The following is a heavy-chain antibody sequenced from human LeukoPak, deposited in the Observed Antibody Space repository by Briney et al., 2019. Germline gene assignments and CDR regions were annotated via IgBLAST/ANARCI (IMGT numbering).Heavy chain of an antibody. Sequence: SETLSLTCTVSGGSISSYYWSWIRQPPGKGLEWIGYIYYGGSTNYNPSLKSRVTISVDTSKNQFSLKLSSVTAADTAVYYCARTASTVTRYAFDIWGQGTMVTVSS. CDR3: ARTASTVTRYAFDI. D-gene: IGHD4-17*01. J-gene: IGHJ3*02. CDR1: GGSISSYY. V-gene: IGHV4-59*01. CDR2: IYYGGST.